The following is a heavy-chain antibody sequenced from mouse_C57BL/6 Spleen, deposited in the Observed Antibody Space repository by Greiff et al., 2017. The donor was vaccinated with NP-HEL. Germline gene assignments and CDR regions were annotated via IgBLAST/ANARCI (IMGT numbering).Heavy chain of an antibody. CDR1: GFTFSDYY. D-gene: IGHD2-4*01. CDR2: INYDGSST. J-gene: IGHJ2*01. Sequence: DVKLVESEGGLVQPGSSMKLSCTASGFTFSDYYMAWVRQVPEKGLEWVANINYDGSSTYYLDSLKSRFIISRDNAKNILYLQMSSLKSEDTATYYCAREGLRPYFDYWGQGTTLTVSS. V-gene: IGHV5-16*01. CDR3: AREGLRPYFDY.